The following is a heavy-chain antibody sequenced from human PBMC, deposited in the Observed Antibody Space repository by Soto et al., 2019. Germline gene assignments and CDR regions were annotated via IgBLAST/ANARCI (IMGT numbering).Heavy chain of an antibody. D-gene: IGHD3-16*01. CDR3: ARVWGYAFDY. CDR1: GGSISRGGYY. J-gene: IGHJ4*02. CDR2: IYNSVST. V-gene: IGHV4-61*08. Sequence: PSETLSLTCTVSGGSISRGGYYWSWIRQNPGKGLELIGYIYNSVSTNYNPSLKSRVTISVDTSKNQFSLKLSSVTAADTAVYYCARVWGYAFDYWGQGTLVTVSS.